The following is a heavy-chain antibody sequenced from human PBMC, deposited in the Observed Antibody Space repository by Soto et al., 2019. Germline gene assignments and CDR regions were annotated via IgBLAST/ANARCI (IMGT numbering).Heavy chain of an antibody. Sequence: GGSLRLSCAASGFTFSDYGMSWVRQASGKGLEWVSGVNWNGGTSGYAASVKGRFTISRDNAKGSLFLQMDSLKVEDTAFYFCARATASAGQNWFDPWGQGILVTVSS. CDR2: VNWNGGTS. CDR3: ARATASAGQNWFDP. CDR1: GFTFSDYG. J-gene: IGHJ5*02. V-gene: IGHV3-20*04. D-gene: IGHD6-13*01.